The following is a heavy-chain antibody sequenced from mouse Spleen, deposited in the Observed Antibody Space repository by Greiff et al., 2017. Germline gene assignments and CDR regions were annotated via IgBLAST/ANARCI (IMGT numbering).Heavy chain of an antibody. Sequence: QVQLQQPGAELVKPGASVKMSCKASGYTFTSYWITWVKQRPGQGLEWIGDIYPGSGSTNYNEKFKSKATLTVDTSSSTAYMQLSSLTSEDSAVYYCAKMGITTVSKFDYWGQGTTLTVSS. V-gene: IGHV1-55*01. D-gene: IGHD1-1*01. CDR1: GYTFTSYW. CDR3: AKMGITTVSKFDY. J-gene: IGHJ2*01. CDR2: IYPGSGST.